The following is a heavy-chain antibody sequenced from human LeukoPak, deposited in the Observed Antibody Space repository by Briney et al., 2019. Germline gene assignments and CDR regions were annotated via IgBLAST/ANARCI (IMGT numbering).Heavy chain of an antibody. CDR2: IYPNSGDT. J-gene: IGHJ4*02. CDR3: ARDYCGGDCFPDY. CDR1: GYTFTGYY. Sequence: ASVKVSCKASGYTFTGYYVHWVRQAPGQGLEWMGRIYPNSGDTNYAQKFQGRVTMTRDTSISTAYMELSRLRSDDTAVYYCARDYCGGDCFPDYWGQGTLVTVSS. V-gene: IGHV1-2*06. D-gene: IGHD2-21*02.